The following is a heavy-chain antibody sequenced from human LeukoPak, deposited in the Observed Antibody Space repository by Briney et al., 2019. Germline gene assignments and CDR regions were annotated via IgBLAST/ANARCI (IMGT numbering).Heavy chain of an antibody. J-gene: IGHJ5*02. V-gene: IGHV4-4*02. D-gene: IGHD2-2*01. CDR1: GVSISSSNW. Sequence: ASETLSLTCAVSGVSISSSNWWSWVRQPPGEGLEWVGEIYHSGSTNYNPSLKSRVTISVNKSKTQFSLKLSSVTAADTAVYFCARIMGRGYCISTSCRGDWFDHWGQGTLVTVSS. CDR2: IYHSGST. CDR3: ARIMGRGYCISTSCRGDWFDH.